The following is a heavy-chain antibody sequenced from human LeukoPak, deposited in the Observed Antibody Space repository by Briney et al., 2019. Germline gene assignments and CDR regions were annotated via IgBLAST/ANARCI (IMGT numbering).Heavy chain of an antibody. J-gene: IGHJ3*02. Sequence: GGSLRLSCAASGCTFSSYSMNWVRQAPGKGREWVSSISSSSSYIYYAGSVKGRLTISRDNAKNSLYLQMNSLRAEDSAVYYCARDAGQLLQRGAFDIWGQGTMVTVSS. V-gene: IGHV3-21*01. D-gene: IGHD2-2*01. CDR2: ISSSSSYI. CDR3: ARDAGQLLQRGAFDI. CDR1: GCTFSSYS.